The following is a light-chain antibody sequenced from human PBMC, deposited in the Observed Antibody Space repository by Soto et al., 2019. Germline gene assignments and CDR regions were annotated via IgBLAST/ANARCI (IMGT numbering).Light chain of an antibody. V-gene: IGKV1-5*01. CDR2: DAS. CDR3: QQSYSTPIT. J-gene: IGKJ5*01. Sequence: DIQMTQSPSTLPASVGDRVTLTCRASQSISNWLAWYKQKPGTAPKLLIYDASSLESGVPSRFSGSGSGTDFTLTISSLKPEDFVTYYCQQSYSTPITFGQGTRLEIK. CDR1: QSISNW.